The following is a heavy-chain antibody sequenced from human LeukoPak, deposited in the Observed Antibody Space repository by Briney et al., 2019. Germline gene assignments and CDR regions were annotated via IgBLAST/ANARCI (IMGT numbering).Heavy chain of an antibody. J-gene: IGHJ6*03. Sequence: SETLSLTCTVSGGSISSSSYYWVWIRQPPGKGLEWIGSIYYSGSTYYNPSLKSRVTISVDTSKNQFSLKLSPVTAADTAVYYCARHVLDGVYYYYMDVWGKGTTVTVSS. D-gene: IGHD3-10*01. CDR1: GGSISSSSYY. CDR2: IYYSGST. V-gene: IGHV4-39*01. CDR3: ARHVLDGVYYYYMDV.